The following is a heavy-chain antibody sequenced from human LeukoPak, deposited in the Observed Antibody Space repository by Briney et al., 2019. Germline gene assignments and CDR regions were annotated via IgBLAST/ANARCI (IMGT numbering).Heavy chain of an antibody. CDR2: LNNDGTIT. J-gene: IGHJ3*02. CDR3: ASVRLPGDAFDI. Sequence: TGGSLRLSCAASEFSVGSNYMTWVRQAPGKGLMWVARLNNDGTITSYADSVKGRFTISRDNAKNTVYLQMNSLRVEDTAMYFCASVRLPGDAFDIWGQGTRVTVSS. CDR1: EFSVGSNY. V-gene: IGHV3-74*01.